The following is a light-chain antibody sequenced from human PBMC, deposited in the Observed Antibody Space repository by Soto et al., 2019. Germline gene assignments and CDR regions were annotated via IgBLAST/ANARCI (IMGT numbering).Light chain of an antibody. Sequence: DIQLTQSPSFLSASVGDRVTITCRASQGISSYLAWYQQKPGKAPKLLIYAASTLQSGVPSSFSGSGSGTDFTLAISSLQTEDFANYYCQQLNSYPFTFGPGTKVDIK. CDR1: QGISSY. CDR3: QQLNSYPFT. V-gene: IGKV1-9*01. CDR2: AAS. J-gene: IGKJ3*01.